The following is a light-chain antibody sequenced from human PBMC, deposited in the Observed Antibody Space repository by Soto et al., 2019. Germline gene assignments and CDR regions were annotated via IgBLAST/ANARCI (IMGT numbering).Light chain of an antibody. CDR1: SSDVGGYNY. J-gene: IGLJ2*01. Sequence: QSALTQPRSVSGSPGQSVTISCTGTSSDVGGYNYVSWYQQHPGKAPKLMIYDVSQRLSGVPDRFSGSKSGNTASLTISGLQAEDEADYYCCSYAGSHFLFGGGTKLTVL. V-gene: IGLV2-11*01. CDR2: DVS. CDR3: CSYAGSHFL.